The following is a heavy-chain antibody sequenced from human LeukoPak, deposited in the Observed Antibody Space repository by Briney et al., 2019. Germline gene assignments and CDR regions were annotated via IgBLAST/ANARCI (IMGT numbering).Heavy chain of an antibody. CDR2: INPNSDGT. D-gene: IGHD3-16*01. CDR1: GYTFTGYY. J-gene: IGHJ6*02. V-gene: IGHV1-2*02. Sequence: ASVKVSCKASGYTFTGYYMHWVRQAPGQGLEWMGWINPNSDGTNYAQKFQGRVTMTRDTSISTAYMELSRLRSDDTAVYYCARKLEVGYVLPLPYYGMDVWGQGTTVTVSS. CDR3: ARKLEVGYVLPLPYYGMDV.